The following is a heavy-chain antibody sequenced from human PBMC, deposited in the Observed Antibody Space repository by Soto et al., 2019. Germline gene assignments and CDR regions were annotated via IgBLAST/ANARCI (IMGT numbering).Heavy chain of an antibody. V-gene: IGHV4-30-4*01. Sequence: PSETLSLTCTVSGGSISSGDYYWSWIRQPPGKGLEWIGYIYYSGSTYYNPSLKSRVTISVDTSKNQFSLKLSSVTAADTAVYYCARDLARASGYYGMDVWGQGTTVTVSS. J-gene: IGHJ6*02. CDR2: IYYSGST. CDR1: GGSISSGDYY. D-gene: IGHD3-3*01. CDR3: ARDLARASGYYGMDV.